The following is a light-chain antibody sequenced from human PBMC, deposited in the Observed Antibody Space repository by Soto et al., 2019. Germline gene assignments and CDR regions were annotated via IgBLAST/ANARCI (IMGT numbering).Light chain of an antibody. V-gene: IGKV3-11*01. CDR1: RGIDTY. CDR2: DAS. Sequence: EIVLTQSPATLSLSPGERATLSCRASRGIDTYLAWYQQKRGQAPRLLIYDASNRTTGIPARFSGGGSGTDLTLSISSLETDDFAVYYCQQRSSWPLTFGGGTKVDIK. CDR3: QQRSSWPLT. J-gene: IGKJ4*01.